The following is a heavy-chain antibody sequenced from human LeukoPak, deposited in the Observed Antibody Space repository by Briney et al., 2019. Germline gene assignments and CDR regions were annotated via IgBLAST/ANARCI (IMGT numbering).Heavy chain of an antibody. CDR1: GASFSGYY. CDR2: INHSGST. D-gene: IGHD2-8*01. V-gene: IGHV4-34*01. CDR3: ASTDCTNGVCYTFSSDY. Sequence: PSETLSLTCAVYGASFSGYYWSWIREPPGKGLEWIGEINHSGSTNYNPSLKSRVTISVDTSKNQFSLKLSSVTAADTAVYYCASTDCTNGVCYTFSSDYWGQGTLVTVSS. J-gene: IGHJ4*02.